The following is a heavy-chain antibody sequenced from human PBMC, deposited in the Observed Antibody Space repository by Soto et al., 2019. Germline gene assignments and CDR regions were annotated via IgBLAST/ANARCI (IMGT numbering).Heavy chain of an antibody. D-gene: IGHD6-13*01. J-gene: IGHJ4*02. CDR3: AKDQGSSWYDRDY. V-gene: IGHV3-23*01. CDR2: ISGSGGST. Sequence: EVQLLESGGGLVQPGGSLRLSCAASGFTFSNYAVTWVRQAPGKGLEWVSTISGSGGSTYYADSVKGRFTISRDNSKNTLYQQMNGLRAGDTAGYYCAKDQGSSWYDRDYRGQGTLVTVCS. CDR1: GFTFSNYA.